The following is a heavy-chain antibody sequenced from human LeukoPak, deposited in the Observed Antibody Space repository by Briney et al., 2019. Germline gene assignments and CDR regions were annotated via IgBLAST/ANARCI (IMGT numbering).Heavy chain of an antibody. V-gene: IGHV4-39*01. CDR3: ARISLIRGIIPPFDY. CDR1: GASISKSDYY. Sequence: SETLSLTCTVSGASISKSDYYWGWIRQPPGKGLEWIATIYYSGSTYYNPSLKSRVIISVDTSKSQFSLQLSSVTATDMAVYYCARISLIRGIIPPFDYWGQGTLVTVSS. D-gene: IGHD3-10*01. J-gene: IGHJ4*02. CDR2: IYYSGST.